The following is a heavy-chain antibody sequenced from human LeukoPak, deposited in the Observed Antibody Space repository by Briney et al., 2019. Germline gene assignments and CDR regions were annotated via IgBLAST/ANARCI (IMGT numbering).Heavy chain of an antibody. J-gene: IGHJ5*02. CDR2: IYTSGST. Sequence: SETLSLTCTVSGGSISSYYWSWIRQPAGKGLEWIGHIYTSGSTNYNPSLKSRLTMSVDTSKNQFSLKLSSVTAADTAVYYCARDSGTTGEVKFDPWGQGTLVTVSS. CDR3: ARDSGTTGEVKFDP. D-gene: IGHD3-10*01. V-gene: IGHV4-4*07. CDR1: GGSISSYY.